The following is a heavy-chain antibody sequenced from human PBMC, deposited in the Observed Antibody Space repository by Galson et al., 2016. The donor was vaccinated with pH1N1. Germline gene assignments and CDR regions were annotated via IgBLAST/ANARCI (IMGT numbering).Heavy chain of an antibody. Sequence: SVKVSCKASGYIFTGKFIHWVRQAPGQGLEWMGRINPDSGGTKFAQRFQDRVTLTRDTSMRTAYIELSGLRYDDTAIYYYARAAGPSYYYGLDVWGQGTTVIVSS. CDR2: INPDSGGT. CDR3: ARAAGPSYYYGLDV. J-gene: IGHJ6*02. CDR1: GYIFTGKF. D-gene: IGHD6-13*01. V-gene: IGHV1-2*06.